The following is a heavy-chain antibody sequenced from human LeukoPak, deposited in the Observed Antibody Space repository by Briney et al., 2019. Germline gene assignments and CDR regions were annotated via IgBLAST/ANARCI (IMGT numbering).Heavy chain of an antibody. J-gene: IGHJ4*02. CDR1: GFTFSSYA. CDR2: ISGSGGST. V-gene: IGHV3-23*01. CDR3: AKLSHTMVRGVISYFDY. D-gene: IGHD3-10*01. Sequence: PWGSLRLSCAASGFTFSSYAMSWVRQAPGKGLEWVSAISGSGGSTYYADSVKGRFTISRDNSKNTLYLQMNSLRAEDTAVYYCAKLSHTMVRGVISYFDYWGQGTLVTVSS.